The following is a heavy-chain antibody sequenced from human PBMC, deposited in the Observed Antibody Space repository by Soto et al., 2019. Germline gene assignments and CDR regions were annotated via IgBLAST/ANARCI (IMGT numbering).Heavy chain of an antibody. V-gene: IGHV3-23*01. J-gene: IGHJ3*02. D-gene: IGHD3-9*01. CDR3: AKGHPLYLTDAFEI. CDR1: GFAFSNNA. CDR2: ISRSADST. Sequence: HPGGSLRLSSAGSGFAFSNNALNGVSQDPGKGLEWVSSISRSADSTYYADSVQGRFIISRDNSKNTLYLQMNSLGAEDTAVYYCAKGHPLYLTDAFEIWGQGT.